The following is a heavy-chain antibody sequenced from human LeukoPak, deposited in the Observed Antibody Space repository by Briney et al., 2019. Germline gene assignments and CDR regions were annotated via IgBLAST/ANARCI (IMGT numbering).Heavy chain of an antibody. CDR1: GGSISSYY. D-gene: IGHD3-22*01. Sequence: PTETLSLTCTVSGGSISSYYWSWIRQPAGKGLEWIGRIYTSGSTNYNPSLKSRVTMSVDTSKNQFSLKLSSVTAADTAVYYCARGKVDDYDSSGWAFDIWGQGTMVTVSS. V-gene: IGHV4-4*07. CDR3: ARGKVDDYDSSGWAFDI. CDR2: IYTSGST. J-gene: IGHJ3*02.